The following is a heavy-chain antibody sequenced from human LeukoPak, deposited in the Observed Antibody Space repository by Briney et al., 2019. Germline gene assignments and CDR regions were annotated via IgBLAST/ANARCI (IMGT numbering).Heavy chain of an antibody. J-gene: IGHJ4*02. CDR3: ATLTPMYCSGGSCYAADY. D-gene: IGHD2-15*01. CDR1: GYTFTGYY. CDR2: INPNSGGT. Sequence: ASVKVSCKASGYTFTGYYMHWVRQAPGQGLEWMGWINPNSGGTNYAQKFQGRVTMTRDTSISTAYMELSRLRSDDTAVYYCATLTPMYCSGGSCYAADYWGQGTLVTVSS. V-gene: IGHV1-2*02.